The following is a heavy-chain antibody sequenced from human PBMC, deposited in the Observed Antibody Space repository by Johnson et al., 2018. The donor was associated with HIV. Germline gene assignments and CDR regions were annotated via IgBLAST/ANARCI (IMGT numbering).Heavy chain of an antibody. CDR2: ISYDGSNK. CDR3: AKERQLVRAFDI. Sequence: QVQLVESGGGVVQPGRSLRLSSVASGFTFSSYGMHWVRQAPGKGLEWVTIISYDGSNKYYADSVKGRFTTSRDNSKNTLYLQMSSLRTEDTAVYYCAKERQLVRAFDIWGQGTMVTVSS. J-gene: IGHJ3*02. V-gene: IGHV3-30*18. D-gene: IGHD6-6*01. CDR1: GFTFSSYG.